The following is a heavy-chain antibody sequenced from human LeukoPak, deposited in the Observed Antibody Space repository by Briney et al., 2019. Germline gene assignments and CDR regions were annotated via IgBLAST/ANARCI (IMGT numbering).Heavy chain of an antibody. Sequence: SETLSLTCAVYGGSFSGYYWSWIRQPPGRGLEWIGEINHSGNTNYNPSLKSRVTISVDTSKNQFSLRLSSVTAADTAVYYCARTSIAAAGTIDDWGQGTLVTVSS. V-gene: IGHV4-34*01. D-gene: IGHD6-13*01. CDR3: ARTSIAAAGTIDD. CDR2: INHSGNT. CDR1: GGSFSGYY. J-gene: IGHJ4*02.